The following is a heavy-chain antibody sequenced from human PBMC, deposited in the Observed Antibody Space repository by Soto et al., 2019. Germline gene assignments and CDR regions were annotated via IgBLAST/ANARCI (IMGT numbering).Heavy chain of an antibody. J-gene: IGHJ6*02. Sequence: EVQLVESGGGLIQPGGSLRLSCAASGFSVSSNYMSWVRQAPGKGLEWVSVFYNDGSRYYADSVKGRCTMSRDTSKNTLNLKMNSLRAEDTAVYYCTREDYYGSKMHGMDVWGQGTKVTVSS. CDR1: GFSVSSNY. V-gene: IGHV3-53*01. CDR2: FYNDGSR. CDR3: TREDYYGSKMHGMDV. D-gene: IGHD3-22*01.